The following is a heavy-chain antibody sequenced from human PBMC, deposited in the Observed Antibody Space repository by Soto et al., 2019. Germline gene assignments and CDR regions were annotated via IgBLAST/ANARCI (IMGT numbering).Heavy chain of an antibody. CDR1: GFSLTTSGVG. J-gene: IGHJ4*02. CDR3: AHRGYMYGNWDHGYFDY. CDR2: IYWDDDK. Sequence: QITLKESGPTRVRPTQTLALTCTFSGFSLTTSGVGVGWIRKTPGKALEWLAVIYWDDDKRYSPSLKSRLTITKDTLKNQVVLTMADMDPVDTATYFCAHRGYMYGNWDHGYFDYWGQGTLVTGSS. V-gene: IGHV2-5*02. D-gene: IGHD5-18*01.